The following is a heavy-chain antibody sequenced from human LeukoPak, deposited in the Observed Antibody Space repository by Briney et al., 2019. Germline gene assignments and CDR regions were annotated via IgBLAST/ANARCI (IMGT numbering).Heavy chain of an antibody. D-gene: IGHD3-3*01. Sequence: GGSLRLSCAASGFTVSSNYMTWVRQAPGKGLEWASLIYSGGSTHYADSVKGRFTISRDSSKNTLYLQMNSLRAEDTAVYYCARGISIFGVVIPPSFDYWGQGTLVTVSS. J-gene: IGHJ4*02. CDR2: IYSGGST. CDR1: GFTVSSNY. CDR3: ARGISIFGVVIPPSFDY. V-gene: IGHV3-66*01.